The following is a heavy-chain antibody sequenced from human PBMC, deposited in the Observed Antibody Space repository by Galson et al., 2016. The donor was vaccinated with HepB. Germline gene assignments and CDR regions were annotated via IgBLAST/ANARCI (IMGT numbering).Heavy chain of an antibody. V-gene: IGHV4-34*01. Sequence: ETLSLTCAVNGGSFSGYFWTWIRQPPGSGLEWIGEINYRGTSNYNPSLKSRANISVDTSKNRFSLKLTSVTAADTAGYYCARVGSFTGEYYDTSGALGYWGQGTLVTVSS. CDR3: ARVGSFTGEYYDTSGALGY. J-gene: IGHJ4*02. CDR2: INYRGTS. CDR1: GGSFSGYF. D-gene: IGHD3-22*01.